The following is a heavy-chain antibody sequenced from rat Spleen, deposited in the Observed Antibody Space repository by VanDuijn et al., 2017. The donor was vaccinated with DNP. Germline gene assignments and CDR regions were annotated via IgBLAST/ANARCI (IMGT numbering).Heavy chain of an antibody. Sequence: QVQLKESGPVLVQASETLSLTCTVSGFSLTNYGVIWVRQSPGKGLEWMGIMWGDGNTDYNSVLKSRLSINRDTSKSQVFLKMNSLQTDDTAIYYCTRESWGYVMDAWGQGASVTVSS. J-gene: IGHJ4*01. D-gene: IGHD5-1*01. CDR3: TRESWGYVMDA. CDR2: MWGDGNT. CDR1: GFSLTNYG. V-gene: IGHV2S75*01.